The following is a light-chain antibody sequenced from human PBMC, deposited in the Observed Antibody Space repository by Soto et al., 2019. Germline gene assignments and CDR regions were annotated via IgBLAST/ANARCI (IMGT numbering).Light chain of an antibody. V-gene: IGKV3-15*01. Sequence: EIVLTQSPGTLSLSPGERATLSCRAIQSVSSSYLAWYQQKPGQAPRLLIYDTSTRAPGISARFSGSGSGTEFTLTISCLHSEDFAVYYCKTYNTGPRNPSGQRTRL. CDR1: QSVSSSY. CDR2: DTS. CDR3: KTYNTGPRNP. J-gene: IGKJ5*01.